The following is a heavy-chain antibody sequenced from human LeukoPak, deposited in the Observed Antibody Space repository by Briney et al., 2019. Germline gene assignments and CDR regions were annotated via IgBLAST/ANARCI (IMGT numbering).Heavy chain of an antibody. Sequence: PSETLSLTCTVSGGSISSSSYYWGWIRQPPGKGLEWIGSIYYSGSTYYNPSLKSRVTISVDTSKNQFSLKLSSVTAADTAVYYCARDARLGWLRFGNRDNWFDPWGQGTLVIVSS. CDR1: GGSISSSSYY. D-gene: IGHD5-12*01. CDR2: IYYSGST. CDR3: ARDARLGWLRFGNRDNWFDP. V-gene: IGHV4-39*07. J-gene: IGHJ5*02.